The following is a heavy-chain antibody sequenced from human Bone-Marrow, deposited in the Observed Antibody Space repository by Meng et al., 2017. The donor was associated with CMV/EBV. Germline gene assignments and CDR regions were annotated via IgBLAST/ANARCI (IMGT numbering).Heavy chain of an antibody. CDR2: IYYSGST. CDR1: GYSISSGYY. V-gene: IGHV4-38-2*02. D-gene: IGHD2-2*01. Sequence: SETLSLTCTVSGYSISSGYYWGWIRQPPGKGLEWVGSIYYSGSTYYNPSLKSRVTISIDTSKNQFSLNLNSVTAADTAVYYCAREGIVVVPAANDAFDIWGQGTMVTVSS. CDR3: AREGIVVVPAANDAFDI. J-gene: IGHJ3*02.